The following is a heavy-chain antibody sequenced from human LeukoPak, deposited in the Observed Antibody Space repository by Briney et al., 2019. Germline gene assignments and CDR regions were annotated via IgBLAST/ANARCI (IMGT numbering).Heavy chain of an antibody. CDR2: LSDSGATT. D-gene: IGHD1-26*01. J-gene: IGHJ6*03. Sequence: PGGSLRLSCAASGCTFTNYAMTWFGQPQGMGLEWVSTLSDSGATTYYGGSVKGRFTVSRDNSKNTLYLQMNSLRAEDTAVYYCAKGYGWEASYYYYYMDVWGKGTTVTISS. CDR3: AKGYGWEASYYYYYMDV. CDR1: GCTFTNYA. V-gene: IGHV3-23*02.